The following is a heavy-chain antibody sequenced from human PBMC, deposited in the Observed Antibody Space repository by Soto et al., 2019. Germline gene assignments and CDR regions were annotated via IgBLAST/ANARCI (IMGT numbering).Heavy chain of an antibody. D-gene: IGHD4-17*01. CDR2: IYYSGST. CDR1: GGSISSGGYY. J-gene: IGHJ4*02. V-gene: IGHV4-31*03. Sequence: QVQLQESGPGLVKPSQTLSLTCTVSGGSISSGGYYWSWIRQHPGKGLEWIGYIYYSGSTYYNPSLQSRVTISVDTSKNQFSLKLSSVTASDTAVYYFARHRLRGPHFDYWGQGTLVTVSS. CDR3: ARHRLRGPHFDY.